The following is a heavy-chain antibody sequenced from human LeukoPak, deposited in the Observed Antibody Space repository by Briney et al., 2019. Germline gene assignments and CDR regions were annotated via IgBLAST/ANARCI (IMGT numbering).Heavy chain of an antibody. V-gene: IGHV4-59*08. CDR2: IYYSGST. D-gene: IGHD3-9*01. Sequence: SETLSLTCTDSGGSVTSYDWSWIRQPPGKGLEWIGYIYYSGSTNYNPSLKSRVTISVDTSKNQFSLKLSSVTAADTAVYYCARHNYDILTGPPGYFDYWGQGTLVTVSS. CDR1: GGSVTSYD. CDR3: ARHNYDILTGPPGYFDY. J-gene: IGHJ4*02.